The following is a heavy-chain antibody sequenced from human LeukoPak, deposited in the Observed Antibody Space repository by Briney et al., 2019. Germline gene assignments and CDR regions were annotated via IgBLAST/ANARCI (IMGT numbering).Heavy chain of an antibody. CDR1: GFTFSNYA. Sequence: PLGGSLRLCCTTSGFTFSNYAMSWVRQAPGKGLEWVSSISGSAITTYYADSVKGRFAISRDNSKNTLYLQMTSLRAEDTAVYYCAKDQRFGDLDDYRGQGTLVTVSS. V-gene: IGHV3-23*01. CDR3: AKDQRFGDLDDY. J-gene: IGHJ4*02. CDR2: ISGSAITT. D-gene: IGHD3-10*01.